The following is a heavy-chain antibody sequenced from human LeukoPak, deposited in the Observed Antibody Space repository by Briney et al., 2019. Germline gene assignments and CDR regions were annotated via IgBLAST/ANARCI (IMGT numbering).Heavy chain of an antibody. Sequence: GGSLRLSCAASGFTFSSYGMHWVRQAPGKGLEWVAVISYDGSNKYYADSVKGRITISRDNSKNTLYLQMNSLRAEDTAVYYRAKALITMVRGVIIPYVSYYYGMDVWGQGTTVTVSS. CDR3: AKALITMVRGVIIPYVSYYYGMDV. V-gene: IGHV3-30*18. J-gene: IGHJ6*02. CDR1: GFTFSSYG. CDR2: ISYDGSNK. D-gene: IGHD3-10*01.